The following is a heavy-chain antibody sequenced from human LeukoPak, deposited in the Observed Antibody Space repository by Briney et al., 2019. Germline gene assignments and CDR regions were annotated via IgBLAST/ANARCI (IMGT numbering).Heavy chain of an antibody. CDR1: GFAFSSYW. Sequence: GESLRLSCGVSGFAFSSYWMSWVRQAPGKGLEWVANIKRDGSEIYYVDSVKGRFTISRDNAKNSLFLQMNTLRAEDTAVYYCARAPYYYDSSGSTLGYWGQGTLVTVSS. D-gene: IGHD3-22*01. V-gene: IGHV3-7*03. J-gene: IGHJ4*02. CDR3: ARAPYYYDSSGSTLGY. CDR2: IKRDGSEI.